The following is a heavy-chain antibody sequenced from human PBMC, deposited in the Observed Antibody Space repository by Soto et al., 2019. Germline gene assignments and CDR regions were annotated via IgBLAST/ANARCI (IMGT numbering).Heavy chain of an antibody. Sequence: SETLSLPCTVFGGSISSSSYYWSWIRQPPGKGLEWIGYVYYTGSTSYNPSLKRRVTFSADSSRGQFSLRLNSVTAADTAVYYCARTVLGPDLLADSFVDYYYYMDVWGQGTTVTVSS. V-gene: IGHV4-61*05. J-gene: IGHJ6*03. CDR2: VYYTGST. CDR3: ARTVLGPDLLADSFVDYYYYMDV. D-gene: IGHD3-9*01. CDR1: GGSISSSSYY.